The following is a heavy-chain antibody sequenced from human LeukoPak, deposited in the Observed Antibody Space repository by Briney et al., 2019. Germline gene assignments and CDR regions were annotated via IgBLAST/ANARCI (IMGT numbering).Heavy chain of an antibody. CDR2: ISGSGGST. CDR3: ARVKRVVVAANLFDY. D-gene: IGHD2-15*01. Sequence: GGSLRLSCAASGFTLSSYAMSWVRQAPGKGLEWVSAISGSGGSTYYADSVKGRFTISRDNAKNSLYLQMNSLRAEDTAVYYCARVKRVVVAANLFDYWGQGTLVTVSS. CDR1: GFTLSSYA. J-gene: IGHJ4*02. V-gene: IGHV3-23*01.